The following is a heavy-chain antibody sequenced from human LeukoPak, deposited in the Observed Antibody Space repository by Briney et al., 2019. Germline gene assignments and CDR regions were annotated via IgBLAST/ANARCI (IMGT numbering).Heavy chain of an antibody. V-gene: IGHV4-39*01. J-gene: IGHJ4*02. CDR3: ARHASVDGNWPRPLDY. CDR2: IYYSGST. Sequence: PSETLSLTCTVSGGSISSSPYYWGWIRLPPGKGLESIGNIYYSGSTYYNPSLKTRVTISVDTSKNQFSLKLTSVTAADTAVYYCARHASVDGNWPRPLDYWGQGSLVTVSS. D-gene: IGHD6-19*01. CDR1: GGSISSSPYY.